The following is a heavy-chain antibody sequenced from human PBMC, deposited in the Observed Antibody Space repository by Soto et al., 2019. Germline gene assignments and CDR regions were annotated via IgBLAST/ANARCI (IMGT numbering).Heavy chain of an antibody. CDR2: ISAYNGNT. Sequence: QVQLVQSGAEVKKSGASVKVSCKASGYTFTSYGISWVRQAPGQGLEWMGWISAYNGNTNYAQKLQGRVTMTTDTSTSTADMELRSLRSDDTAVYYCARLWDTAMVHDWFDPWGQGTLVTVSS. D-gene: IGHD5-18*01. J-gene: IGHJ5*02. CDR1: GYTFTSYG. V-gene: IGHV1-18*04. CDR3: ARLWDTAMVHDWFDP.